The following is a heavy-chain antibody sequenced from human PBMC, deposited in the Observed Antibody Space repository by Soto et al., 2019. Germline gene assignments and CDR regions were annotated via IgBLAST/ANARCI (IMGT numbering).Heavy chain of an antibody. D-gene: IGHD2-21*01. CDR1: GFIFSSYA. Sequence: PGGSLRLSCAASGFIFSSYAMSWVRQAPGKGLEWVSAISGSGGSTYYADSVKGRFTISRDNSKNTLYLQMNSLRAEDTAVYYCAKDSQVIGNYYYYDLDVWGQGTTVTVSS. V-gene: IGHV3-23*01. CDR2: ISGSGGST. CDR3: AKDSQVIGNYYYYDLDV. J-gene: IGHJ6*02.